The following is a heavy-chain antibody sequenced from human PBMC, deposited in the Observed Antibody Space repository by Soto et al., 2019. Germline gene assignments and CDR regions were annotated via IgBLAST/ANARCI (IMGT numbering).Heavy chain of an antibody. Sequence: QVQLVESGGGEVQPGRSLTISCAASGFTFSTYGMHWVRQTPGKGLEWVAVISYDGTNKFYSDPVKGRFTISRDNFKNTLTLQMNSLRADDTAVYSCAKDLQSYGDYDYYCYGMDVWGIGSRVTISS. J-gene: IGHJ6*04. V-gene: IGHV3-30*18. CDR3: AKDLQSYGDYDYYCYGMDV. CDR2: ISYDGTNK. D-gene: IGHD4-17*01. CDR1: GFTFSTYG.